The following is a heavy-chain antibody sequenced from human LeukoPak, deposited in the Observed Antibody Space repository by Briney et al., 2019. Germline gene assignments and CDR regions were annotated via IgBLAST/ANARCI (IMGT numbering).Heavy chain of an antibody. CDR1: GYTFITYY. J-gene: IGHJ5*02. CDR3: ARESPPNWFDP. V-gene: IGHV1-46*01. CDR2: SNPNGGTT. Sequence: GASVKVSCTASGYTFITYYIHWVRQAPGQGLEWMGISNPNGGTTSYAQKFQGRVTMARDTSTSTVYMELSSLRSDDTAMYYCARESPPNWFDPWGQGTLVTVSS.